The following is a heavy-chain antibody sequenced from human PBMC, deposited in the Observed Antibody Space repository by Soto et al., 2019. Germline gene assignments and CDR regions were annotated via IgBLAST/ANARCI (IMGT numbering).Heavy chain of an antibody. D-gene: IGHD2-15*01. CDR3: ARVRGVGYCSGGSCYPPLTYGMAV. V-gene: IGHV4-34*01. CDR1: GGSFSGYY. CDR2: INHSGST. Sequence: SETLSLTCAVYGGSFSGYYWSWIRQPPGKGLEWIGEINHSGSTNYNPSLKSRVTISVDTSKNQFSPKLSSVTAADTAVYYCARVRGVGYCSGGSCYPPLTYGMAVWGQGTTVTVSS. J-gene: IGHJ6*02.